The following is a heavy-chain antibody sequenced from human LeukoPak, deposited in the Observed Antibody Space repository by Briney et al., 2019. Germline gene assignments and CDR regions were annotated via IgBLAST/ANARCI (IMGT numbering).Heavy chain of an antibody. J-gene: IGHJ6*02. V-gene: IGHV1-69*01. CDR1: GGTSSSYA. D-gene: IGHD6-13*01. Sequence: SVKVSCKASGGTSSSYAISWVRQAPGQGLEWMGGIIPIFGTANYAQKFQGRVTITADESTSTAYMELSSLRSEDTAVYYCARVAYDHSSSWYYYGMDVWGQGTTVTVSS. CDR3: ARVAYDHSSSWYYYGMDV. CDR2: IIPIFGTA.